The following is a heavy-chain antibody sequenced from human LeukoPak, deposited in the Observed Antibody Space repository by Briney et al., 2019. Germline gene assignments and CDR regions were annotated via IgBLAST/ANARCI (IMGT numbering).Heavy chain of an antibody. Sequence: PGGSLRLSCAASGFAFSSYSMNCVRQAPGKGLEWVSAISGSGGSTYYADSVKGRFTISRDNSKNTLYLQMNSLRAEDTAVYYCAKLGRYCSSTSCEYFDYWGQGTLVTVSS. CDR2: ISGSGGST. D-gene: IGHD2-2*01. CDR1: GFAFSSYS. V-gene: IGHV3-23*01. CDR3: AKLGRYCSSTSCEYFDY. J-gene: IGHJ4*02.